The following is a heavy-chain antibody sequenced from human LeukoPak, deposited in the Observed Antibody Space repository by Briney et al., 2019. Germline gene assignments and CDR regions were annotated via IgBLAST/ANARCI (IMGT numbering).Heavy chain of an antibody. J-gene: IGHJ3*02. V-gene: IGHV1-18*01. CDR3: VRDNYCSGANGSTCYVPPRYDTFDI. CDR1: GYSFISFG. CDR2: SSGYNDNT. D-gene: IGHD2-15*01. Sequence: ASVKVSCKASGYSFISFGISWVRQAPGQGLEWVGWSSGYNDNTNFAQKFQGRVTLTTDTSTRTAYMELRSLRSDDTAVYYCVRDNYCSGANGSTCYVPPRYDTFDIWGQGTILTVAS.